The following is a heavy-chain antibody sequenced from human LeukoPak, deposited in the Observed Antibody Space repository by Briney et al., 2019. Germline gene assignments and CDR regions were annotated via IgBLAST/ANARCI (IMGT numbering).Heavy chain of an antibody. CDR1: EDTFTTYD. CDR2: MDPNSGDT. D-gene: IGHD3-22*01. CDR3: ARTYYYASADFRILYGMDV. J-gene: IGHJ6*02. Sequence: ASVKVSCKASEDTFTTYDINWVRQATGQGLEWMGWMDPNSGDTGYAQKFQGRVTMTRNTSLRTAYMELSSLRSEDTAVYYCARTYYYASADFRILYGMDVWGQGTTVTVSS. V-gene: IGHV1-8*01.